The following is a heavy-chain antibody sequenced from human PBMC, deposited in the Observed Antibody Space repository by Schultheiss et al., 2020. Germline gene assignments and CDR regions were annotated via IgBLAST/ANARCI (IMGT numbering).Heavy chain of an antibody. V-gene: IGHV3-20*04. J-gene: IGHJ2*01. D-gene: IGHD1-14*01. CDR1: GFTFDDYG. Sequence: GGSLRLSCAASGFTFDDYGMSWVRQAPGKGLEWVSAISGSGGSTYYADSVKGRFTISRDNAKNALYLQMNSLRAEDTALYYCATMGYFDLWGRGTLVTVSS. CDR3: ATMGYFDL. CDR2: ISGSGGST.